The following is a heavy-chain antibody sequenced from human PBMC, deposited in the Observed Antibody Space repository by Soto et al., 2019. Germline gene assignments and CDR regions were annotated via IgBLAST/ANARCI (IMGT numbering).Heavy chain of an antibody. CDR1: GYTFTNYD. J-gene: IGHJ6*02. CDR2: MNPNSGNT. Sequence: QVQLVQSGAEVKKPGASVKVSCKASGYTFTNYDINWVRQATGQGLEWMGGMNPNSGNTGYAQKFQGRVTMTRKTSISTAYMELSSLRSEDTAVYYCARPLSYDSSGYYYDYYHYGMDVWGQGTTVTVSS. CDR3: ARPLSYDSSGYYYDYYHYGMDV. V-gene: IGHV1-8*01. D-gene: IGHD3-22*01.